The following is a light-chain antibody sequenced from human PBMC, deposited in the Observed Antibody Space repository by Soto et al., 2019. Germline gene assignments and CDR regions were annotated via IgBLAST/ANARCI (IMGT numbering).Light chain of an antibody. V-gene: IGKV3-20*01. J-gene: IGKJ4*01. CDR3: QQFATSPLT. CDR1: QSVSSSF. Sequence: EIVLTQSPGTLSLSPGERATLSCRASQSVSSSFLAWYQQKVGQAPRLLIYGASSRATGIPDRFSGGGSGTDFTLTISRLEPEDFAVYYCQQFATSPLTFGGGTKVDI. CDR2: GAS.